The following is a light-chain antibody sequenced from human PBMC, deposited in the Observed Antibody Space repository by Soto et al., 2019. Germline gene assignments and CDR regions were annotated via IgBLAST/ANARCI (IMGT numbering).Light chain of an antibody. CDR2: SAS. J-gene: IGKJ2*01. Sequence: EVVMTQSPATLSVSPGDRATLSCRASQSVDTNVVWYQQKPGQPPRLLVHSASIRATGVPARFTGIGSGTDFTLTIRGLQSDDFAIYYCQQYYNWPPYTFAQGTRLQIK. CDR1: QSVDTN. CDR3: QQYYNWPPYT. V-gene: IGKV3-15*01.